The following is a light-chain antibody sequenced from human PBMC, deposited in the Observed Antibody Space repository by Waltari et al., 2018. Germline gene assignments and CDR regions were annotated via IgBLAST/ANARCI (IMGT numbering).Light chain of an antibody. J-gene: IGKJ1*01. Sequence: DIQMTQSPSTLSASVGDRVTITCRASQSISSWLAWYQQKPGKAPKLLIYKASNLESGVPSRFSAGGSETEFTLPISSLQPDDFATYYCQQYNGYPWTFGQGTKVEVK. CDR3: QQYNGYPWT. CDR1: QSISSW. CDR2: KAS. V-gene: IGKV1-5*03.